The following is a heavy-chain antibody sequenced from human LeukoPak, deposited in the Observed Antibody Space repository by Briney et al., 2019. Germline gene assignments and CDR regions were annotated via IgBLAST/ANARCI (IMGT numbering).Heavy chain of an antibody. CDR3: VAGDWEARDSFDL. CDR1: GFTFSIYW. V-gene: IGHV3-7*01. J-gene: IGHJ3*01. CDR2: INPDGSQR. D-gene: IGHD2-21*02. Sequence: PGGSLRLSSAASGFTFSIYWMSWVRQAPGKGLEWVANINPDGSQRYYVDSVKGRFTISRDNAKNSFYLQMNSLRADDTSLYYCVAGDWEARDSFDLWGRETMVTVSS.